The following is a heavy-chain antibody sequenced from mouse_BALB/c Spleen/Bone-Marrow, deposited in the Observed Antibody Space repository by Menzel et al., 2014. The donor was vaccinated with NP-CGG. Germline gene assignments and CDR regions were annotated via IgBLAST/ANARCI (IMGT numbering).Heavy chain of an antibody. CDR2: INSGGVNT. V-gene: IGHV5-6*02. Sequence: EVKLVESGGDLVKPGGSPKLSCAASGFTFSSYGMSWVRRTPDKRLEWVATINSGGVNTYYIDSVKGRFTISRDNAKNTLYLQMSSLKSEDTAMYHCARRGNWDGRAAMDYWGQGTSVTVSS. CDR3: ARRGNWDGRAAMDY. D-gene: IGHD4-1*01. CDR1: GFTFSSYG. J-gene: IGHJ4*01.